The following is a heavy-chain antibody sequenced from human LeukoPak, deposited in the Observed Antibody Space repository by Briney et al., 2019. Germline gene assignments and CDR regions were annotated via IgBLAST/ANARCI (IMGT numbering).Heavy chain of an antibody. CDR2: ISAYNGNT. D-gene: IGHD3-10*01. CDR1: GYTFTSYG. Sequence: ASVKVSCKASGYTFTSYGISWVRQAPGQGLEWMGWISAYNGNTNYAQKLQGRVTMTTDTSTNTAYMELSSLRSDDTAVYYCARGVELLWFGELSLGYWGQGTLVTVSS. J-gene: IGHJ4*02. CDR3: ARGVELLWFGELSLGY. V-gene: IGHV1-18*01.